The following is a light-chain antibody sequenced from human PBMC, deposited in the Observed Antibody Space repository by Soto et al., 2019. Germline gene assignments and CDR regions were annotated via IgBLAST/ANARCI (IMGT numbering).Light chain of an antibody. CDR3: QQYDNLPPTHT. V-gene: IGKV1-33*01. J-gene: IGKJ4*01. Sequence: DIQMTQSPSSLSASVGDRVTITCQASQDIGKDLNWYQQKPGKAPKLLIYDASNLETGVSSRFSGRGSGTDFTFTISSLQAEDIATYYCQQYDNLPPTHTFGGGTKVEIK. CDR1: QDIGKD. CDR2: DAS.